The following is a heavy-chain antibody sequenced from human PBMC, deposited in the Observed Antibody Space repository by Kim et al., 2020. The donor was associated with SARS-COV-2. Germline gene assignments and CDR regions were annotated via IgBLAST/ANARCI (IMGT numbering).Heavy chain of an antibody. CDR3: ARVRTNSYRDNPYY. CDR2: ISDSGSST. D-gene: IGHD4-4*01. Sequence: GGSLRLSCAASGFTFKNYAMAWVRRAPGKGLEWLSAISDSGSSTFYTDSVQGRFTISRDNSMNTLSLQIKKLRASDTAVYYCARVRTNSYRDNPYYWGPG. V-gene: IGHV3-23*01. CDR1: GFTFKNYA. J-gene: IGHJ4*02.